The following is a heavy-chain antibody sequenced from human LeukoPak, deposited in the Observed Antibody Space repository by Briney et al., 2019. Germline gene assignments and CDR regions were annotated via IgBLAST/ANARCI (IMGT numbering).Heavy chain of an antibody. CDR2: IIPIFGTA. Sequence: EASVKVSCKASGGTFSSYAISWVRQAPGQGLEWMGGIIPIFGTANYAQKFQGRVTITADESTSTAYMELSSLRSEDTAVYYCARPAVAGLYHFDYWGQGTLVTVSS. D-gene: IGHD6-19*01. CDR3: ARPAVAGLYHFDY. J-gene: IGHJ4*02. V-gene: IGHV1-69*13. CDR1: GGTFSSYA.